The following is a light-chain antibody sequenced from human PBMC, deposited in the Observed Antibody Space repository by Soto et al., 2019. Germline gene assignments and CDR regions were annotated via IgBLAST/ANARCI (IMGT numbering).Light chain of an antibody. Sequence: EIVLTQSPGTLSLSPGERATLSFRASQSVSARYLAWYQQKPGQAPRLLIYEASSRATGFPDRFSGSGSGTDVTLTISRLEPEDSAVYYCQQYPPSATFGQGTKLEI. CDR2: EAS. J-gene: IGKJ2*01. CDR1: QSVSARY. V-gene: IGKV3-20*01. CDR3: QQYPPSAT.